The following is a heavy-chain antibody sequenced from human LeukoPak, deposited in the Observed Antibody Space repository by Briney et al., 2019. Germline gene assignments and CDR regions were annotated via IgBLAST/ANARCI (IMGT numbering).Heavy chain of an antibody. CDR3: ARKTIFGVVTYYMDV. J-gene: IGHJ6*03. CDR1: GFTFSSHA. V-gene: IGHV3-64*01. D-gene: IGHD3-3*01. CDR2: ISGNGVRT. Sequence: GGSLRLSCAASGFTFSSHAMQWVRPAPGKGLEYVSGISGNGVRTYYANSVKGRFTISRDNAKNSLYLQMNSLRAEDTAVYYCARKTIFGVVTYYMDVWGKGTTVTVSS.